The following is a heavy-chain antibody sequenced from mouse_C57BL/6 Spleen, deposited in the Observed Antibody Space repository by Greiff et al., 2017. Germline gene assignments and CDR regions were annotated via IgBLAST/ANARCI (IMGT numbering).Heavy chain of an antibody. CDR2: IDPANGNT. J-gene: IGHJ1*03. D-gene: IGHD1-1*01. V-gene: IGHV14-3*01. Sequence: VQLQQSVAELVRPGASVKLSCTASGFNIKNTYMHWVKQRPEQGLEWIGWIDPANGNTKYAPKFQGKATITADTSSNTAYLQLHSLTSEDTAIYNCGSSIYFYGSSGWYFVVWRTETTLTVSS. CDR3: GSSIYFYGSSGWYFVV. CDR1: GFNIKNTY.